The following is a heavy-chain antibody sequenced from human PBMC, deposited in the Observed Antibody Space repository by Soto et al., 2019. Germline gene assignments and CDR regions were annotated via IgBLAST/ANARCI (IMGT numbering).Heavy chain of an antibody. D-gene: IGHD6-6*01. Sequence: SETLSLTCTVSGGSMNNFYWSWIRQPPGRGLEWIGNIFYSGGTNYNPSLKSRVTISVDTSKNQFSLTLNSLTAADTAVYYCARGQGAAPSYYGLDIWGQGTTVTVSS. V-gene: IGHV4-59*01. CDR2: IFYSGGT. J-gene: IGHJ6*02. CDR3: ARGQGAAPSYYGLDI. CDR1: GGSMNNFY.